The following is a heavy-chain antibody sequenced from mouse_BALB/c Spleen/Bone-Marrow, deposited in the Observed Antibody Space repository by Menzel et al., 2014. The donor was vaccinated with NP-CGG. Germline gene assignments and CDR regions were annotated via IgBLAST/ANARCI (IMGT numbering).Heavy chain of an antibody. CDR1: GFTFSDYY. V-gene: IGHV5-4*02. Sequence: DVKLVESGGGLVKPGGSLKLSCAASGFTFSDYYMYWVRQTPEKRLEWVATISDGGSYTYYPDSGKGRFTISRDNAKNNLFLQLSSLKSEDTAMYYCAREVSMDYWGQGTSVTVSS. CDR2: ISDGGSYT. CDR3: AREVSMDY. J-gene: IGHJ4*01.